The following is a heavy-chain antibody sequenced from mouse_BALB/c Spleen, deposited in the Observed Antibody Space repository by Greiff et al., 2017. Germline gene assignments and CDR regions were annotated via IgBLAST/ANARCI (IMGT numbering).Heavy chain of an antibody. J-gene: IGHJ4*01. CDR3: ARYYYGSTYAMDY. CDR2: ISNLAYSI. D-gene: IGHD1-1*01. Sequence: EVQRVESGGGLVQPGGSRKLSCAASGFTFSDYGMAWVRQAPGKGPEWVAFISNLAYSIYYADTVTGRFTISRENAKNTLYLEMSSLRSEDTAMYYCARYYYGSTYAMDYWGQGTSVTVSS. V-gene: IGHV5-15*02. CDR1: GFTFSDYG.